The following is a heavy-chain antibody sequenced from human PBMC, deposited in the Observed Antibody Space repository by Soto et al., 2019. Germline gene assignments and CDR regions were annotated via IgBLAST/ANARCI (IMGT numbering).Heavy chain of an antibody. Sequence: QVQLVQSGAEEKKPGASVKVSCKASGYTFTSYAMHWVRQAPGQRLEWMGWINAGNGNTKYSQKFQGRVTITRDTPASTAQMELSSLRAEDTAVHYCASVQGYALPDYWGQGTLVTVSS. V-gene: IGHV1-3*05. CDR1: GYTFTSYA. J-gene: IGHJ4*02. CDR2: INAGNGNT. D-gene: IGHD3-10*02. CDR3: ASVQGYALPDY.